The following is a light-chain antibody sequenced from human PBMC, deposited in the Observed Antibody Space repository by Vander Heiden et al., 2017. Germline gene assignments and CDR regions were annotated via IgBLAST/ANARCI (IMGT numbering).Light chain of an antibody. CDR1: QSVSSTY. Sequence: ESVLTQSPGTLSLSPGERATLSCRASQSVSSTYLAWYQQKPGQAPRLLIYGVSSRATGIPDRFSGSGSGTDFTLTISGLEPEDFAVYYCQQYGNSPYTFGQGTKLEIK. J-gene: IGKJ2*01. CDR2: GVS. V-gene: IGKV3-20*01. CDR3: QQYGNSPYT.